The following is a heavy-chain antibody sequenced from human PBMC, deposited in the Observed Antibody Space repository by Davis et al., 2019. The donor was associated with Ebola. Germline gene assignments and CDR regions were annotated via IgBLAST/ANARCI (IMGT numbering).Heavy chain of an antibody. CDR2: IKSKTDGGTT. CDR1: GFPFRNAW. CDR3: TTSTVSDN. D-gene: IGHD4-17*01. V-gene: IGHV3-15*01. Sequence: GSLKTPCAAPGFPFRNAWLSWDRQAPGKGLEWVGRIKSKTDGGTTDYAAPVKGRFTISSDDSKNTLYLQMNSLKTEDTAVYYSTTSTVSDNWGQGTLVTVSS. J-gene: IGHJ4*02.